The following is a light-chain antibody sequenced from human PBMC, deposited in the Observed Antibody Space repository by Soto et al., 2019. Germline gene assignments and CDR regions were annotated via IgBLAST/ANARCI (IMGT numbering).Light chain of an antibody. Sequence: QSPAALSVSPGERATLSXXASQSVGSTLNWYQQRPGQAPRLIIYDTSIRATGIPARFSGSGSGTEFTLTIASLQSEDSGVYYCQRFNRWPLSFGGGTKVEI. J-gene: IGKJ4*01. CDR3: QRFNRWPLS. CDR2: DTS. V-gene: IGKV3-15*01. CDR1: QSVGST.